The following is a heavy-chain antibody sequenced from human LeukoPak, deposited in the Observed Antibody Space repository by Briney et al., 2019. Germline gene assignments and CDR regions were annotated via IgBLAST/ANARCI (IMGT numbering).Heavy chain of an antibody. D-gene: IGHD3-22*01. CDR3: ARHDYYNTYYFDY. CDR1: GGSFSGYY. Sequence: SENLSLTCAVYGGSFSGYYWSWIRQPPGKGLEWIGEINHSGSTNYNPSLKSRVTISVDTSKNQFSLKLSSVTAADTAVYYCARHDYYNTYYFDYWGQGTLVTVSS. CDR2: INHSGST. V-gene: IGHV4-34*01. J-gene: IGHJ4*02.